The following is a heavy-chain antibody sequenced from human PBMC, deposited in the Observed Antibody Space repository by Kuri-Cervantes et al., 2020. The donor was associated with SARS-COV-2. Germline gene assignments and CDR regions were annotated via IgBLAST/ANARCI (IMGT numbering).Heavy chain of an antibody. CDR2: LSTDGSRA. J-gene: IGHJ6*02. CDR3: ARAIGYYYYYGMDV. CDR1: GFTFNNYW. D-gene: IGHD2/OR15-2a*01. V-gene: IGHV3-74*01. Sequence: GGSLRLSCAASGFTFNNYWMHWVRQAPGKGLVWVSRLSTDGSRADYADSVKGRFTISRDNSKNTLYLQMNSLRAEDTAVYYCARAIGYYYYYGMDVWGQGTTVTVSS.